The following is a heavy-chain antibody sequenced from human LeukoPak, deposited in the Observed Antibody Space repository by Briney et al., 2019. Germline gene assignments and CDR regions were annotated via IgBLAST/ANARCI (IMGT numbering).Heavy chain of an antibody. CDR3: ARVLAASDSSGPRLDY. D-gene: IGHD3-22*01. J-gene: IGHJ4*02. Sequence: GASVKVSCKVSGYTLTELSMHWVRQAPGKGLEWMGGFDPEDGETIYAQKFQGRVTMTEDTSTDTAYMELSSLRSEDTAVYYCARVLAASDSSGPRLDYWGQGTLVTVYS. CDR1: GYTLTELS. CDR2: FDPEDGET. V-gene: IGHV1-24*01.